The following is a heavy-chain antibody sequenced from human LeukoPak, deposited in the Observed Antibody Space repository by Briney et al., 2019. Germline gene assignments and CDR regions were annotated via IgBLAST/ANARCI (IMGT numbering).Heavy chain of an antibody. CDR2: ISSSSDTV. V-gene: IGHV3-48*02. D-gene: IGHD2-8*02. J-gene: IGHJ4*02. CDR3: ARDLLPVGSTGLAY. Sequence: GGSLRLSCAASGFTFSSYSMNWVRQAPGKGREWVSYISSSSDTVYYADSVMGRFTISRDNAKNSLYLQMNTLRDEDTAVYYCARDLLPVGSTGLAYWGQGTLVTVSS. CDR1: GFTFSSYS.